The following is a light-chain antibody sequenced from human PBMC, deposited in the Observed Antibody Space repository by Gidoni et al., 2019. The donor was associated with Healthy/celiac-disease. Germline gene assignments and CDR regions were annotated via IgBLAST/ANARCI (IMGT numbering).Light chain of an antibody. J-gene: IGKJ1*01. CDR3: QQYGSSPRT. Sequence: VLTHSPGTLSLSPGDRATLSCRASQSVSSSYLAWYQQKPGQAPRLLIYGASSRATGIPDRFSGSGSGTDFTLTISRLEPEDFAVYYCQQYGSSPRTFGQGTKVEIK. CDR1: QSVSSSY. V-gene: IGKV3-20*01. CDR2: GAS.